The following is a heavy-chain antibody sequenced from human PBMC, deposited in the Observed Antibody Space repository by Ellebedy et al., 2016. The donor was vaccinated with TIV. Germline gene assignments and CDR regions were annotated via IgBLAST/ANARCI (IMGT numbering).Heavy chain of an antibody. Sequence: SETLSLTCTVSGGSISSYYWSWIRQPPGKGLEWIGYIFYSGSTKYNPSLKSRVTISVDTSKNQFSLKLSSVTAADTAVYYCARTLRDYYGYYSDYWGQGTLVTVSS. CDR1: GGSISSYY. CDR2: IFYSGST. J-gene: IGHJ4*02. CDR3: ARTLRDYYGYYSDY. V-gene: IGHV4-59*01. D-gene: IGHD3-22*01.